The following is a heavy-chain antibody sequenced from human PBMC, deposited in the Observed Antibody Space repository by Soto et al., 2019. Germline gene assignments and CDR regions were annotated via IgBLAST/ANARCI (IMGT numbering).Heavy chain of an antibody. CDR1: GYTFTSYD. D-gene: IGHD1-26*01. V-gene: IGHV1-8*01. CDR3: ARSSGGNFGIIIEGTNWFAP. J-gene: IGHJ5*02. Sequence: SVKVSCKASGYTFTSYDINWVRQATGQGLEWMGWMNPNSGNTGYAQKFQGRVTMTRNTSISTAYMELSSLRSEDTAVYYCARSSGGNFGIIIEGTNWFAPWGQGTLVTVSS. CDR2: MNPNSGNT.